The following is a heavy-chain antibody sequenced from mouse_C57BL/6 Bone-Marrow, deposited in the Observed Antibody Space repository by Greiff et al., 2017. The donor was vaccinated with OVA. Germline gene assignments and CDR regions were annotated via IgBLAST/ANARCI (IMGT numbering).Heavy chain of an antibody. Sequence: QVHVKQSGTELVKPGASVKLSCKASGYTFTSYWMHWVKQRPGQGLEWIGNINPSNGGTNYNEKFKSKATLTVDKSSSTAYMQLSSLTSEDSAVYYCARGGSNYVGYFDVWGTGTTVTVSS. CDR3: ARGGSNYVGYFDV. J-gene: IGHJ1*03. D-gene: IGHD2-5*01. CDR2: INPSNGGT. V-gene: IGHV1-53*01. CDR1: GYTFTSYW.